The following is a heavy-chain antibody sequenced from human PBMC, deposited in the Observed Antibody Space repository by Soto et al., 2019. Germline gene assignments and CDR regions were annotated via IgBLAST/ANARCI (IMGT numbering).Heavy chain of an antibody. V-gene: IGHV3-21*01. D-gene: IGHD3-22*01. Sequence: GGTLRLSCAASGFTFSSSSLNWFRQAPGKGLEWVSSISSSSSYIYYADSVKGRFTISRDNAKNSLYLQINILRAEDTAVYDCARDSSGYDYYYYYGMDVWGQGTTVTGSS. J-gene: IGHJ6*02. CDR1: GFTFSSSS. CDR2: ISSSSSYI. CDR3: ARDSSGYDYYYYYGMDV.